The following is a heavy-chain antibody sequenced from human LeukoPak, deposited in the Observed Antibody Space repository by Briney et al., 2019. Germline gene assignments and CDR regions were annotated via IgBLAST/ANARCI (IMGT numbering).Heavy chain of an antibody. V-gene: IGHV4-30-4*08. D-gene: IGHD3-22*01. CDR1: GGSISSGDYY. J-gene: IGHJ4*02. CDR2: IYYSGST. CDR3: ARGSSGYFDY. Sequence: SETLSLXCTVSGGSISSGDYYWSWIRQPPGKGLEWIGYIYYSGSTYYNPSLKSRVTISVDTSKNQFSLKLSSVTAADTAVYYCARGSSGYFDYWGQGTLVTVSS.